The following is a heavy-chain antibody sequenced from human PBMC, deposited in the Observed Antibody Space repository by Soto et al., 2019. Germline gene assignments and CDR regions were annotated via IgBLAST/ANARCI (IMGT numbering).Heavy chain of an antibody. CDR2: ISSNGGSA. Sequence: GRSLRLSCSASGFTFSSYAMHWVRQAPGKGLEDVSTISSNGGSAYYADSVKGRFTISRDSSKNTLYLQMSSLRAEDTAVYYCVKSSGYYSWGQGTLVTVPQ. V-gene: IGHV3-64D*06. J-gene: IGHJ4*02. D-gene: IGHD3-22*01. CDR3: VKSSGYYS. CDR1: GFTFSSYA.